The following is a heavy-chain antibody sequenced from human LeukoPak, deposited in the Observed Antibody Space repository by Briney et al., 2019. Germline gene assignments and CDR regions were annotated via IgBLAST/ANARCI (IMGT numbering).Heavy chain of an antibody. CDR1: GGSISSYY. CDR2: IYTSGST. J-gene: IGHJ4*02. CDR3: ARDPYGDYVAGYYFDY. V-gene: IGHV4-4*07. D-gene: IGHD4-17*01. Sequence: SETLSLTCTVSGGSISSYYWSWIRQPAGKGLEWIGRIYTSGSTNYNPSLKSRVTMSVDTSKNQFSLKLSSATAADTAVYYCARDPYGDYVAGYYFDYWGQGTLVTVSS.